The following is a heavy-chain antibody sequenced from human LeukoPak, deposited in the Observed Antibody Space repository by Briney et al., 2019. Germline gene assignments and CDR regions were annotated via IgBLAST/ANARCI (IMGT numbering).Heavy chain of an antibody. CDR1: GYSFTSYW. J-gene: IGHJ4*02. V-gene: IGHV5-51*01. D-gene: IGHD6-13*01. Sequence: HGESLKISCKASGYSFTSYWIAWVRPMPGKGLEWMGIIYPGDSETRYSPSFQGQVTISADKSISTAYLQWSSLKASDTAMYYCARRIAVSATFDYWGQGTLVTVSS. CDR2: IYPGDSET. CDR3: ARRIAVSATFDY.